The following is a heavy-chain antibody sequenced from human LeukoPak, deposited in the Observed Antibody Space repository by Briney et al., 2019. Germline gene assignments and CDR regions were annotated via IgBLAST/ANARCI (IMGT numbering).Heavy chain of an antibody. J-gene: IGHJ4*02. Sequence: PVKVSCKASGGTFSSYAISWVRQAPGQGLEWMGGIIPIFGTANYAQKFQGRVTITADESTSTAYMELSSLRSEDTAVYYCVRVKDYGGNSVGFDYWGQGTLVTVSS. V-gene: IGHV1-69*13. CDR1: GGTFSSYA. CDR3: VRVKDYGGNSVGFDY. CDR2: IIPIFGTA. D-gene: IGHD4-23*01.